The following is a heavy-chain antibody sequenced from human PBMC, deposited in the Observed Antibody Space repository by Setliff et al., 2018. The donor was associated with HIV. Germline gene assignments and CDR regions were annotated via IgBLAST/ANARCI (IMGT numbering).Heavy chain of an antibody. Sequence: ASVKVSCKASGYPFNTYDITWVRQAPGQGLEWMGWINTNTGNPTYAQGFTGRFVFSLDTSVSTAYLQISSLKAEDTAVYYCAREGHGVRRTKQKSYYYYYGMDVWGQGTTVTSP. CDR3: AREGHGVRRTKQKSYYYYYGMDV. V-gene: IGHV7-4-1*02. CDR1: GYPFNTYD. J-gene: IGHJ6*02. D-gene: IGHD1-1*01. CDR2: INTNTGNP.